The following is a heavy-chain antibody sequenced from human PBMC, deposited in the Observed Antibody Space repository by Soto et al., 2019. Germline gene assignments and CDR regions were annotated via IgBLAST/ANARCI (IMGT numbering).Heavy chain of an antibody. D-gene: IGHD2-21*02. J-gene: IGHJ4*02. CDR3: AKDFSNTVVTAIPDY. CDR1: GFTFSSYG. Sequence: PGGSLRLSCAASGFTFSSYGMHWVRQAPGKGLEWVAVISYDGSNKYYADSVKGRFTISRDNSKNTLYLQMNSLRAEDTAVYYCAKDFSNTVVTAIPDYWGQGTLVTVSS. V-gene: IGHV3-30*18. CDR2: ISYDGSNK.